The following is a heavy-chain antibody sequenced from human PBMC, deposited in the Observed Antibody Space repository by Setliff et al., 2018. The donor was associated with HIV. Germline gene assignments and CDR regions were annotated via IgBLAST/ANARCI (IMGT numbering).Heavy chain of an antibody. V-gene: IGHV4-4*07. CDR3: ARDPKVEWDLLGAFDI. J-gene: IGHJ3*02. CDR2: MYTSGVA. D-gene: IGHD3-16*01. Sequence: PSETLSLTCAVYGESFSDDYWSWIRQPAGKGLEWIGRMYTSGVAKYNPSLESRVTMSVDTSKNQMSLELTSVTAADTAVYYCARDPKVEWDLLGAFDIWGQGTMVTVSS. CDR1: GESFSDDY.